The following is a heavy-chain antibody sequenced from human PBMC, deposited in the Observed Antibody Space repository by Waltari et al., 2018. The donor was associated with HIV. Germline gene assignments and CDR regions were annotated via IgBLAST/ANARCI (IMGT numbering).Heavy chain of an antibody. J-gene: IGHJ4*02. V-gene: IGHV3-21*01. CDR3: ARDPDILTGYSDY. D-gene: IGHD3-9*01. CDR1: GFTFSSYS. CDR2: ISSSSYI. Sequence: EVQLVESGGGLVKPGGSLRLSCAASGFTFSSYSMNWVRQAPGKGLEWVSSISSSSYIYYADSVKGRFTISRDNAKNSLYLQMNSLRAEDTAVYYCARDPDILTGYSDYWGQGTLVTVSS.